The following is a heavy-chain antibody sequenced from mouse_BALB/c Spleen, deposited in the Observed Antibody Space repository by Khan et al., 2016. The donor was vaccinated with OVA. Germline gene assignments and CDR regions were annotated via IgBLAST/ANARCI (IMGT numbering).Heavy chain of an antibody. CDR3: ARGGGGDRFLY. CDR1: GYTFTDFT. CDR2: ISTYYGDA. V-gene: IGHV1S137*01. J-gene: IGHJ3*01. D-gene: IGHD3-2*01. Sequence: QIQLVQSGAELVRPGVSVKISCKGSGYTFTDFTMHWVKQSHAMSLEWIGVISTYYGDADYSQKFKGKATMTVDKSSHTAYMDLARLTSEDSAIYYCARGGGGDRFLYWGQGTLVTVSA.